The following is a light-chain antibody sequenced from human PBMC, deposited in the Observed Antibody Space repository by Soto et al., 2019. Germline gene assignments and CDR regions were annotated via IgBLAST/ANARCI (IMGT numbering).Light chain of an antibody. CDR1: QALSNY. CDR3: QQTYSTPWT. CDR2: SAS. V-gene: IGKV1-9*01. Sequence: DIQLTQSPSVLSASVGDTVTITCRASQALSNYLDWYQQKPGKAPDLLIYSASTLQSGVPSRFSGSGSETEFSLTIRALQPEDFATYFCQQTYSTPWTFGQGTRVEVK. J-gene: IGKJ1*01.